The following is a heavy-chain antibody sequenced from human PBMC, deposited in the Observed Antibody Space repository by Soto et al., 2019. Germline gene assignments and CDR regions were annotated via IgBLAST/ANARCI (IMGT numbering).Heavy chain of an antibody. CDR2: MYYNGNI. CDR3: ASGGNWFDP. Sequence: ETRCLTCHVSGVSLSNYYSTWVRQSPEKGLEWIGYMYYNGNINYNPSLKSRVTISIDTSKNQFSLTLKSVNAADTAVYYCASGGNWFDPWGQGVLVTVYS. V-gene: IGHV4-59*01. CDR1: GVSLSNYY. D-gene: IGHD3-16*01. J-gene: IGHJ5*02.